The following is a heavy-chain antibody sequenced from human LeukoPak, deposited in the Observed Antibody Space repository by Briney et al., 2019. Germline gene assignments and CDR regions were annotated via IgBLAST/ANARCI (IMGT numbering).Heavy chain of an antibody. CDR2: IIPIFGTA. CDR1: GYTFTSYD. CDR3: ASDRDGYNGPVDY. Sequence: SVKVSCKASGYTFTSYDINWVRQAPGQGLEWVGGIIPIFGTANYAQKFQGRVTITADESTSTAHMELSSLRSEDTAVYYCASDRDGYNGPVDYWGQGTLVTVSS. V-gene: IGHV1-69*13. D-gene: IGHD5-24*01. J-gene: IGHJ4*02.